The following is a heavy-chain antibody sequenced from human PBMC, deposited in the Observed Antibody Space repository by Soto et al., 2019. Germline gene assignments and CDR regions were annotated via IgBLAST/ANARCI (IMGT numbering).Heavy chain of an antibody. J-gene: IGHJ5*02. CDR2: ISYDGSSK. Sequence: GGSLRLSCAASGFTFSSYGMHWVRQAPGKGLEWVAVISYDGSSKYYADSVKGRFTISRDNSKNTLYLQMNSLRAEDTAVYYCANDGWFDPWGQGNLVTVSS. V-gene: IGHV3-30*18. CDR1: GFTFSSYG. CDR3: ANDGWFDP.